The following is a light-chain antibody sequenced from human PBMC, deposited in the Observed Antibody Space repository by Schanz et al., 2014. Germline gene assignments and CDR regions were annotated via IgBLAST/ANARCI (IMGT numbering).Light chain of an antibody. CDR2: EVS. V-gene: IGLV2-14*03. Sequence: QSALTQPASVSASLGQSITISCTGSSSDVGSSKYVSWYQQFPGKAPKPLIYEVSVRLSGVSSRFSGSKSGNTASLTISGLQAEDEAEYYCSSYTSSSTLGVFGGGTKLTVL. CDR1: SSDVGSSKY. J-gene: IGLJ3*02. CDR3: SSYTSSSTLGV.